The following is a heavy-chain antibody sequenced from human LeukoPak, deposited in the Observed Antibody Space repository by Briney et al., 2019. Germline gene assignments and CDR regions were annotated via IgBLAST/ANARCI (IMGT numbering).Heavy chain of an antibody. J-gene: IGHJ4*02. V-gene: IGHV4-59*08. CDR1: GGSISGYY. CDR2: IYYSGST. Sequence: SETLSLTCTVSGGSISGYYWSWIRQSPGKGLEWIAYIYYSGSTNYNPSLKSRVTISVDTSKNQFSLKLSSVTAADAAVCYCARHLTGTRSLDYWGQGTLVTVSS. D-gene: IGHD1-14*01. CDR3: ARHLTGTRSLDY.